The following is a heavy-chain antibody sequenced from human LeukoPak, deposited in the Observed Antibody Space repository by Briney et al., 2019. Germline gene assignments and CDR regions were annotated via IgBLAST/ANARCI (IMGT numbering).Heavy chain of an antibody. Sequence: GGSLRLSCAASGFTFSSYSMNWVRQAPGKGLEWVSSISSSSSYIYYADSVKGQFTISRDNAKNSLYLQMNSLRAEDTAVYYCASGSGSYSGVDYWGQGTLVTVSS. D-gene: IGHD1-26*01. CDR1: GFTFSSYS. CDR2: ISSSSSYI. J-gene: IGHJ4*02. V-gene: IGHV3-21*01. CDR3: ASGSGSYSGVDY.